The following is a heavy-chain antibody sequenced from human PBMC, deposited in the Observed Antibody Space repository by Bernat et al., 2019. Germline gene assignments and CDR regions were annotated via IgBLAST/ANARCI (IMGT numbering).Heavy chain of an antibody. J-gene: IGHJ3*02. CDR1: GFTFSSYG. V-gene: IGHV3-33*01. D-gene: IGHD3-3*02. Sequence: QVQLVESGGGVVQPGRSLRLSCAASGFTFSSYGMHWVRQAPGKGLEWVAVIWYDGSNKHYADSVKGRFTISRDNSKNTLYLQMNSLRAEDTAVYYCARPLSPYDAFDIWGQGTMVTVSS. CDR3: ARPLSPYDAFDI. CDR2: IWYDGSNK.